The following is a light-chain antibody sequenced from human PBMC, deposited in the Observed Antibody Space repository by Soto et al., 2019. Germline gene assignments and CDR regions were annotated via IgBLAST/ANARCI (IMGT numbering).Light chain of an antibody. Sequence: QSVLTQPASVSGSPGQSITISCTGTSSDVGGYNYVSWYQQHPGKAPKFMIYDVSNRPSGVSNRFSGSKSGNTASLTISGLQAEAKADNSCSSYTPSNPRKIVFEPGT. CDR2: DVS. V-gene: IGLV2-14*01. CDR3: SSYTPSNPRKIV. J-gene: IGLJ1*01. CDR1: SSDVGGYNY.